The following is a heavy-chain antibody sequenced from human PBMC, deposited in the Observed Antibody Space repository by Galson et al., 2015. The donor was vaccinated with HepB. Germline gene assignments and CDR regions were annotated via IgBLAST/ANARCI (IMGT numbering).Heavy chain of an antibody. J-gene: IGHJ4*02. D-gene: IGHD3-10*01. V-gene: IGHV7-4-1*02. CDR3: ARFSARQPMELDY. CDR2: ITTNTGDP. CDR1: GYTFDRHA. Sequence: SVKVSCKASGYTFDRHAINWVRQAPGQGLEWMGWITTNTGDPMYAQGFTGRFVFSLDTSVSTAYLQISGLKAEDTAVYYCARFSARQPMELDYWGQGTLGTVSA.